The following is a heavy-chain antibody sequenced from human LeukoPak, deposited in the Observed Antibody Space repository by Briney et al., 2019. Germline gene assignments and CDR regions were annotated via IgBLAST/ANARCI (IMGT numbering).Heavy chain of an antibody. CDR2: ISYDGSNK. CDR1: GFAFSSYG. J-gene: IGHJ4*02. V-gene: IGHV3-30*18. Sequence: GGSLRLSCAASGFAFSSYGMHWVRQAPGKGLEWVAVISYDGSNKYYADSVKGRFTISRDNSKNTLYLQMNSLRAEDTAVYYCAKGVAVDYWGQGTLVTVSS. CDR3: AKGVAVDY. D-gene: IGHD6-19*01.